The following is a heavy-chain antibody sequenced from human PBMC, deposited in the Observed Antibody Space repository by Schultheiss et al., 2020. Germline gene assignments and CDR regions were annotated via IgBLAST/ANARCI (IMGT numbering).Heavy chain of an antibody. CDR3: ARDAPFVVGATSYYFDY. J-gene: IGHJ4*02. V-gene: IGHV3-30-3*01. CDR2: ISYDGSNK. CDR1: GFTFSSYA. Sequence: GGSLRLSCAASGFTFSSYAMHWVRQAPGKGLEWVAVISYDGSNKYYADSVKGRFTISRDNSKNTLYLQMNSLRAEDTAVYYCARDAPFVVGATSYYFDYWGQGTLVTVSS. D-gene: IGHD1-26*01.